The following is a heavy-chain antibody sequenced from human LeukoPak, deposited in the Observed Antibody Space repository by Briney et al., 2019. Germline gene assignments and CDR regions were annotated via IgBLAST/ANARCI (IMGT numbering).Heavy chain of an antibody. J-gene: IGHJ3*02. CDR3: ASDRGFGDLFAFDI. CDR2: ISSSGSTI. D-gene: IGHD3-10*01. CDR1: GFTFSDYY. Sequence: GGSLRLSCAASGFTFSDYYMSWIRQAPGKGLEWVSYISSSGSTIYYADSVKGRFTISRDNAKNSLYLQMNSLRAEDTAVYYCASDRGFGDLFAFDIWGQGTMVTVSS. V-gene: IGHV3-11*01.